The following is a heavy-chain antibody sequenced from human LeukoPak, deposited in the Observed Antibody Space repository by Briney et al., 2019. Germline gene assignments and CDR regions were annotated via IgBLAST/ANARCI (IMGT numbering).Heavy chain of an antibody. CDR2: ISAYNGNT. Sequence: ASVKVSCKASGYTFTSYGISWVRQAPGQGLEWMGWISAYNGNTNYAQKLQGRVTMTTDKSTSTAYMELRSLRSDDTAVYYCARNIVVVPAGWFDPWGQGTLVTVSS. J-gene: IGHJ5*02. D-gene: IGHD2-2*01. V-gene: IGHV1-18*01. CDR1: GYTFTSYG. CDR3: ARNIVVVPAGWFDP.